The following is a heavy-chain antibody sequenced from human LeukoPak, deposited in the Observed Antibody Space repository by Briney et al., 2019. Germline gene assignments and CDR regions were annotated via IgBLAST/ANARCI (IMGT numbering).Heavy chain of an antibody. J-gene: IGHJ3*02. CDR2: IRYDGSNK. CDR3: AKPFMVRGVPRAFDI. Sequence: PGGSLRLSCAASGFTFSSYGMHWVRQAPGKGLEWVAFIRYDGSNKYYADSVKGRFTISRDNSKNTLYLQMNSLRAEDTAAYYCAKPFMVRGVPRAFDIWGQGTMVTVSS. V-gene: IGHV3-30*02. D-gene: IGHD3-10*01. CDR1: GFTFSSYG.